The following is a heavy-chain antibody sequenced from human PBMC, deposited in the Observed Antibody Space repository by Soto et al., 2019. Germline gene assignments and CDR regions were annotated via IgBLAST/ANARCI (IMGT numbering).Heavy chain of an antibody. Sequence: EVQVLESGGGLVQPGGSLRLSCAASGFTFSSYAMSWVRQAPGKGLERVSGNSGSGGSTYYADSVKGRFTNSRDNSKKTVYLQMNSLRAEDTAVYYCAKNYYGSGSYYNPVDYWGQGTLVTVSS. D-gene: IGHD3-10*01. CDR1: GFTFSSYA. CDR3: AKNYYGSGSYYNPVDY. V-gene: IGHV3-23*01. J-gene: IGHJ4*02. CDR2: NSGSGGST.